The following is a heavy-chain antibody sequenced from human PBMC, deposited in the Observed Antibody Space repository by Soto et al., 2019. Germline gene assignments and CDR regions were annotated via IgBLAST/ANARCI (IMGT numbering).Heavy chain of an antibody. Sequence: PSETLSLTCTVSGDSVSSADYYWSWIRQPPGEGLEWIGHIYYSGSTYYTPSLRGRVTISVDTSKNQFSLNLNSVTAADTAVYYCVSDRGSSWMYKWFDPWGQGTQVTVSS. CDR2: IYYSGST. D-gene: IGHD2-2*01. V-gene: IGHV4-30-4*01. CDR3: VSDRGSSWMYKWFDP. CDR1: GDSVSSADYY. J-gene: IGHJ5*02.